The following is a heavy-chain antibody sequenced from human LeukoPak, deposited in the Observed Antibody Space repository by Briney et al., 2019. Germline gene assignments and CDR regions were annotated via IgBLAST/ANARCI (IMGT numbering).Heavy chain of an antibody. CDR3: AKEGTYTYGASDFDY. Sequence: SETLSLTCTVSGVSVSSSSYYWGWIRQPPGKGLEWIGSIYSSGSTYYNPSLKSRVTISVDTSKNQFTLKLSSVTAADTAVYYCAKEGTYTYGASDFDYWGQGTLVTVSS. CDR2: IYSSGST. V-gene: IGHV4-39*06. CDR1: GVSVSSSSYY. J-gene: IGHJ4*02. D-gene: IGHD4/OR15-4a*01.